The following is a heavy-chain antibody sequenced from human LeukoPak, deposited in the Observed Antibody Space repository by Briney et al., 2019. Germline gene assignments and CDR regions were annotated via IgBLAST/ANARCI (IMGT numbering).Heavy chain of an antibody. D-gene: IGHD3-10*01. V-gene: IGHV3-23*01. CDR1: GFTFTSYS. Sequence: GGSLRLSCAAFGFTFTSYSMNWVRQAPGKGLEWVSTISGGGGSTYYADSVKGRFTISRDNSKNTLYLQVNSLRAEDTAVYYCAKEWFGVAGSHFDYWGQGTLVTVSS. CDR2: ISGGGGST. J-gene: IGHJ4*02. CDR3: AKEWFGVAGSHFDY.